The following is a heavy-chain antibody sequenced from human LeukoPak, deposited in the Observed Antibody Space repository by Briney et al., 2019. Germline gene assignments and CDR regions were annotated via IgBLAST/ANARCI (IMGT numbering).Heavy chain of an antibody. D-gene: IGHD5-24*01. Sequence: GESLKISCEGSGYSFASYWIGWARQMPGEGLEWMAIIFPGNSDTIYSPSFQGQVTISADKSISTAYLQWSSLKASDTAMYYCARRESGRDGYNSCVDYWGQGTLVTVSS. CDR2: IFPGNSDT. V-gene: IGHV5-51*01. J-gene: IGHJ4*02. CDR3: ARRESGRDGYNSCVDY. CDR1: GYSFASYW.